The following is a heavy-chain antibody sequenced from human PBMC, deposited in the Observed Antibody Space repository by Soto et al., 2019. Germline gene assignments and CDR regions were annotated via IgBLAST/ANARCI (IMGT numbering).Heavy chain of an antibody. CDR3: AKDRAWQSGRYYYGMDV. D-gene: IGHD3-10*01. J-gene: IGHJ6*04. V-gene: IGHV3-30*18. CDR1: GFTFSKYG. CDR2: ISYDGSSQ. Sequence: QVQLVESGGGDGQPGRSLILSCAASGFTFSKYGMHWVRQVPGKGLEWVAAISYDGSSQHFADSVKGRFNISRDNSGNKLYLHMNRLTTEDTVLYYLAKDRAWQSGRYYYGMDVWGKGTTVTVSS.